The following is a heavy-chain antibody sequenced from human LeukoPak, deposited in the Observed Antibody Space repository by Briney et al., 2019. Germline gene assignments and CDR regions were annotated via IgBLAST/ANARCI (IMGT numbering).Heavy chain of an antibody. CDR3: ARDFRGGYSWFDP. J-gene: IGHJ5*02. CDR2: IYYSGST. V-gene: IGHV4-30-4*08. D-gene: IGHD2-15*01. Sequence: SQTLSLTCTVSGGSISSGDYYWSWIRQPPGKGLEWIGYIYYSGSTYYNPSLKSRVTISVDTSKNQFSLKPSSVTAADTAVNYCARDFRGGYSWFDPWGQGTLVTVSS. CDR1: GGSISSGDYY.